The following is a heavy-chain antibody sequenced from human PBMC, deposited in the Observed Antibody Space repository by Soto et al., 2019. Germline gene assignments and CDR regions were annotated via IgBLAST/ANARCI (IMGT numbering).Heavy chain of an antibody. CDR2: INPSGGST. J-gene: IGHJ4*02. CDR3: ARVRQTYYYDSSGYYTFDY. Sequence: ASVKVSCKASGYTFTSYYMHWVRQAPGQGLEWMGIINPSGGSTSYAQKFQGRVTMTRDTSTSTVYMELSSLRSEDTAVYYCARVRQTYYYDSSGYYTFDYWGQGTLVTVSS. CDR1: GYTFTSYY. D-gene: IGHD3-22*01. V-gene: IGHV1-46*01.